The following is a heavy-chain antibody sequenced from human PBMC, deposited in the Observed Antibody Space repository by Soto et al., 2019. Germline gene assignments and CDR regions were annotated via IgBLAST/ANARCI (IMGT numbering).Heavy chain of an antibody. V-gene: IGHV4-59*01. CDR3: ARGKDYFDY. CDR2: IYYSGST. Sequence: SETLSLTCTVSVGSIISYYWSWIRQPPGKGLEWIGYIYYSGSTNYNPSLKSRVTISVDTSKNQFSLKLSSVTAADTAVYYCARGKDYFDYWGQGTLVTVSS. CDR1: VGSIISYY. J-gene: IGHJ4*02.